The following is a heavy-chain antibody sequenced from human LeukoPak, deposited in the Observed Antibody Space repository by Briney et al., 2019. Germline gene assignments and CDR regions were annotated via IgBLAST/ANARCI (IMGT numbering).Heavy chain of an antibody. CDR2: ISSSSSTI. CDR3: ARDAPPYYYDSSGYPDAFDI. V-gene: IGHV3-48*01. Sequence: GGSLRLSCAASGFTFSSYSMNWVRQAPGKGLEWVSYISSSSSTIYYADSVKGRFTISRDNAKNSLYLQMNGLRAEDTAVYYCARDAPPYYYDSSGYPDAFDIWGQGTMVTVSS. CDR1: GFTFSSYS. D-gene: IGHD3-22*01. J-gene: IGHJ3*02.